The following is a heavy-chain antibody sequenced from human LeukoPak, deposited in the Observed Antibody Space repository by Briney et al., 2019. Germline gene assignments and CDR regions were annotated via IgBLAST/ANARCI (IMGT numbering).Heavy chain of an antibody. CDR2: INPNSGGT. J-gene: IGHJ4*02. Sequence: ASGKVSCKASGYTLTDYYMHWVRQAPGQGLEWMGWINPNSGGTNYAQKFQGRVTMTRDTSISTVYMELSRLRSDDTAVYSCARAIWESTAWYLDYWGQGTLVTVSS. D-gene: IGHD6-19*01. CDR3: ARAIWESTAWYLDY. V-gene: IGHV1-2*02. CDR1: GYTLTDYY.